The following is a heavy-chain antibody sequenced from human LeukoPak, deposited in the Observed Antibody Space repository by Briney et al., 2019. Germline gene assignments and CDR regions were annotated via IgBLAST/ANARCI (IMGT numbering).Heavy chain of an antibody. CDR2: IYHSGST. J-gene: IGHJ4*02. V-gene: IGHV4-4*02. CDR1: GGSISSSNW. D-gene: IGHD1-26*01. CDR3: ARVAKDGGSSNRGPYYFDY. Sequence: SGTLSLTCAVSGGSISSSNWWSWVRQPPGKGLEWIGEIYHSGSTNYNPSLKSRVTISVDKSKNQFSLKLSSVTAADTAVYYCARVAKDGGSSNRGPYYFDYWGQGTLVTVSS.